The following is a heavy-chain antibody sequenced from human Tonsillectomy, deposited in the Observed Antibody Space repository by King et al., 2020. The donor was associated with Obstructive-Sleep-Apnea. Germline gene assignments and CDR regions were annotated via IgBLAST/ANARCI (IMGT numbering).Heavy chain of an antibody. V-gene: IGHV3-15*01. CDR3: STSSLGEYSFGPFEY. CDR2: IKSKTDGGTT. J-gene: IGHJ4*02. D-gene: IGHD3/OR15-3a*01. CDR1: GFTFSHVW. Sequence: VQLVESGGGLVKPGGSLRLSCAASGFTFSHVWMSWVRQAPGKGLEWVGRIKSKTDGGTTDCAAPVKGRFTISRDDSKNTLYLQMHSLRTEDTAVYYCSTSSLGEYSFGPFEYWGQGTLVTVSS.